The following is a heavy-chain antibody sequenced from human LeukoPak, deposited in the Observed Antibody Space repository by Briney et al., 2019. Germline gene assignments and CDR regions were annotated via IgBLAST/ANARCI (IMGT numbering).Heavy chain of an antibody. V-gene: IGHV3-48*02. CDR3: TRHPEALDY. CDR2: IRSTSSTI. J-gene: IGHJ4*02. Sequence: PGGSLRLSCAASGFTFNTYNMNWVRQAPGKGLEWVAYIRSTSSTIYYADSVKGRFTIFRDNGKNSLYLQMNNLRDDDTALYYCTRHPEALDYWGPGTLVTVSS. CDR1: GFTFNTYN.